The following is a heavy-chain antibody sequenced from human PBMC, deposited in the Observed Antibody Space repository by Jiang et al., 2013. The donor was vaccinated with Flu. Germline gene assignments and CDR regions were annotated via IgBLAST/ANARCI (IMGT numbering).Heavy chain of an antibody. J-gene: IGHJ4*02. CDR3: ARDRVYRVYYFDY. V-gene: IGHV3-74*01. CDR2: INSDGSST. D-gene: IGHD1-26*01. Sequence: GLVWVSRINSDGSSTSYADSVKGRFTISRDNAKNTLYLQMNSLRAEDTAVYYCARDRVYRVYYFDYWGQGTLVTVSS.